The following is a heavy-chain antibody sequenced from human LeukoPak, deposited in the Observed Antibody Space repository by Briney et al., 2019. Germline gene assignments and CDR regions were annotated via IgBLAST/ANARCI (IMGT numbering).Heavy chain of an antibody. Sequence: GESLKISCKGSGYRFTSYWIGWVRPMPGRGLEWMGIIYPGDSDTRYSPSFQGQVTISADKSISTAYLQWSSLKASDTAIYYCARLEYSTSSGFDYWGQGTLVTVSS. V-gene: IGHV5-51*01. CDR3: ARLEYSTSSGFDY. CDR1: GYRFTSYW. J-gene: IGHJ4*02. D-gene: IGHD6-6*01. CDR2: IYPGDSDT.